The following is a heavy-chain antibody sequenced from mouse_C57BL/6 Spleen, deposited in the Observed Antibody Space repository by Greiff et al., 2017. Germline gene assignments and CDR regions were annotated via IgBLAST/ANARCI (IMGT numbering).Heavy chain of an antibody. V-gene: IGHV5-9-1*02. CDR3: TREGDSSGPDY. D-gene: IGHD3-2*02. CDR2: ISSGGDYI. Sequence: EVQVVESGEGLVKPGGSLKLSCAASGFTFSSYAMSWVRQTPETRLEWVAYISSGGDYIYYADTVQGRFTISRDNARNTLYLQMSSLKSEDTAMYYCTREGDSSGPDYWGQGTTLTVSS. J-gene: IGHJ2*01. CDR1: GFTFSSYA.